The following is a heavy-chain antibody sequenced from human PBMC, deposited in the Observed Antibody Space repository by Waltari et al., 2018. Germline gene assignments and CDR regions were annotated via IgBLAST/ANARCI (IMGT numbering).Heavy chain of an antibody. J-gene: IGHJ4*02. Sequence: QLQLQESGPGLVKPSGTLSLTCTVSGDSINSNSWWSWVRQPPEKGLEWIGQIHRSGRSNYHPSLESRVTISLDTSNMQFSLKLTSTTAADTAVYYCARDRGIGLYFDSWGQGTLVTVSP. CDR3: ARDRGIGLYFDS. D-gene: IGHD1-26*01. CDR1: GDSINSNSW. CDR2: IHRSGRS. V-gene: IGHV4-4*02.